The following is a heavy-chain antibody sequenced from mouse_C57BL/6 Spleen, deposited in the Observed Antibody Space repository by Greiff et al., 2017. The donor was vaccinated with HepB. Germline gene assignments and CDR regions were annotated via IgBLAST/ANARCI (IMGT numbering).Heavy chain of an antibody. V-gene: IGHV1-82*01. D-gene: IGHD1-1*01. CDR2: IYPGDGDT. CDR3: ARGIYYGSSYDGYFDV. Sequence: QVQLQQSGPELVKPGASVKISCKASGYAFSSSWMNWVKQRPGKGLEWIGRIYPGDGDTNYNGKFKGTATLTADKSSSTAYMQLSSLTSEDAAVYFCARGIYYGSSYDGYFDVWGTGTTVTVAS. CDR1: GYAFSSSW. J-gene: IGHJ1*03.